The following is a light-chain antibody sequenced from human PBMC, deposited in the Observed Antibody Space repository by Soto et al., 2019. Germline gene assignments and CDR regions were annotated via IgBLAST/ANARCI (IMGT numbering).Light chain of an antibody. CDR3: QQYNNWPPET. J-gene: IGKJ1*01. CDR1: QSISND. V-gene: IGKV3-15*01. Sequence: EIVLTQSRCTLSLSPGARSTLACRASQSISNDHLAWYQQKPGQAPRLXIYGASTRATGIPARFSGSGSGTEFTLTISSLQSEDFAVYYCQQYNNWPPETFGQGTKVDIK. CDR2: GAS.